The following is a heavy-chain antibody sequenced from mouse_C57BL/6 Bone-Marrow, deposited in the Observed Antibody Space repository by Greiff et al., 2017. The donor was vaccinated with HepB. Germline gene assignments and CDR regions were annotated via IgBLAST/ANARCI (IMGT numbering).Heavy chain of an antibody. CDR2: SRNKANDYTT. D-gene: IGHD3-3*01. V-gene: IGHV7-1*01. J-gene: IGHJ4*01. Sequence: EVMLVESGGGLVQSGRSLRLSCATSGFTFSDFYMEWVRQAPGKGLEWISASRNKANDYTTEYSASVKGRFIVSRDTSQSILYLQMNALRAEDTAIYYCARDAWDNAMDYWGQGTSGTVSS. CDR3: ARDAWDNAMDY. CDR1: GFTFSDFY.